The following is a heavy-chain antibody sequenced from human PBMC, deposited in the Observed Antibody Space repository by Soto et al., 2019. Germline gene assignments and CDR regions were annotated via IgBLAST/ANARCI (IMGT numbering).Heavy chain of an antibody. J-gene: IGHJ3*02. CDR1: GGTFSSYA. D-gene: IGHD6-19*01. V-gene: IGHV1-69*01. Sequence: QVQLVQSGAEVKKPGSSVKVSCKASGGTFSSYAISWVRQAPGQGLEWMGGIIPIFGTANYAQKFQDRVTITADESTSTAYMELSSLRSEDTAVYYCARAPRMAVAGTGAAFDIWGQGTMVTVSS. CDR3: ARAPRMAVAGTGAAFDI. CDR2: IIPIFGTA.